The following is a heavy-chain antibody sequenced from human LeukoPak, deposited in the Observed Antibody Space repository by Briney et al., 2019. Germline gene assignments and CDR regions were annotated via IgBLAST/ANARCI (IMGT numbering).Heavy chain of an antibody. D-gene: IGHD2-2*01. Sequence: SQTLSLTCAVSGGSISSGGYSWSWIRQPPGKGLEWIGEINHSGSTNYNPSLKSRVTISVDTSKNQFSLKLSSVTAADTAVYYCASRGISVVVPAASGRRNWFDPWGQGTLVTVSS. CDR3: ASRGISVVVPAASGRRNWFDP. CDR1: GGSISSGGYS. V-gene: IGHV4-30-2*01. J-gene: IGHJ5*02. CDR2: INHSGST.